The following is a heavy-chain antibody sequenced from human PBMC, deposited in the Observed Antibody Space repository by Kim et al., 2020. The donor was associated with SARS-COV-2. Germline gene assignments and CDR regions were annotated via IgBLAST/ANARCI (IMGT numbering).Heavy chain of an antibody. V-gene: IGHV3-23*01. J-gene: IGHJ4*02. CDR3: AKDRLWGTVYGDYADY. Sequence: GGSLRLSCAASKFTFSSYAMSWVRQAPGKGLEWVSTITYSGGSTYYADSVKGRFTISRDNSKNTLYLQMNSLRAEDTAVYYCAKDRLWGTVYGDYADYWGQGTLVTVSS. CDR2: ITYSGGST. D-gene: IGHD4-17*01. CDR1: KFTFSSYA.